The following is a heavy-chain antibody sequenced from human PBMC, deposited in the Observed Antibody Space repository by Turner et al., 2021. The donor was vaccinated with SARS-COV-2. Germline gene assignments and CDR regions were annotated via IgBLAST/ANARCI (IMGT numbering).Heavy chain of an antibody. J-gene: IGHJ3*02. CDR1: GFTFGSYA. CDR3: AKDIRTTPIAVAGRGAFDI. D-gene: IGHD6-19*01. Sequence: EVQLVESGGGLVKPGGSLRLSCAASGFTFGSYAMSWLRQAPGKGLEGVSAISGSGGSTFYADSVKGRFTISRDDSKNTLYLQMNSLRAEDTAVYYCAKDIRTTPIAVAGRGAFDIWGQGTMVTVSS. CDR2: ISGSGGST. V-gene: IGHV3-23*04.